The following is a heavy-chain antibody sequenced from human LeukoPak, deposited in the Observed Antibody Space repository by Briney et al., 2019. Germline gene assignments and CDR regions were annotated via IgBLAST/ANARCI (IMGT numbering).Heavy chain of an antibody. J-gene: IGHJ6*02. D-gene: IGHD7-27*01. CDR3: ARAGDLMLEDSMDV. Sequence: AASVKVSCKASGYTFTSYGISWVRQAPGQGLEWMGWISAYNGNTNYAQKLQGRVTMTTDTSTSTAYMELRSLRSDDTAVYYCARAGDLMLEDSMDVWGQGTTVTVSS. CDR2: ISAYNGNT. V-gene: IGHV1-18*01. CDR1: GYTFTSYG.